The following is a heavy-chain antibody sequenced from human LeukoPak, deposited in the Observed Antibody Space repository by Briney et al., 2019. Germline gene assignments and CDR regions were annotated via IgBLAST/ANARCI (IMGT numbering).Heavy chain of an antibody. Sequence: GGSLRLSCVGSGFTFRSHAMSWVRQAPGKGLEWVSAISGSGGSTYYADSVKGRFTISRDNSKNTLYLQMNSLRAEDTAVYYCAKDWEEGVVVVAATPPFDYWGQGTLVTVSS. D-gene: IGHD2-15*01. CDR2: ISGSGGST. V-gene: IGHV3-23*01. J-gene: IGHJ4*02. CDR3: AKDWEEGVVVVAATPPFDY. CDR1: GFTFRSHA.